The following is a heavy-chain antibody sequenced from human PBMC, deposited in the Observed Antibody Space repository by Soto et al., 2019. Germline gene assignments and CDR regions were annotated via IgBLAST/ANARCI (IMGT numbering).Heavy chain of an antibody. CDR3: ARDFSCSSTSCYDHDAFDI. V-gene: IGHV4-31*03. Sequence: SETLSLTCTVSGGSISSDNYHWTWIRQSPGKGLEWIGYIYYSGSIFYNPSFKSRVTISVDTSKNQFSLKLSSVTAADTAVYYCARDFSCSSTSCYDHDAFDIWGQGTMVTVSS. J-gene: IGHJ3*02. D-gene: IGHD2-2*01. CDR1: GGSISSDNYH. CDR2: IYYSGSI.